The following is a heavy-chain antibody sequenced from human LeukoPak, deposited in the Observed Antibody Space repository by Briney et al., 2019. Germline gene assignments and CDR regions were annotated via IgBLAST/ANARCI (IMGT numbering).Heavy chain of an antibody. D-gene: IGHD1-26*01. CDR3: ARDISGSYSFDF. Sequence: GGSLRLSCAGSGFTFSSHGMHWVRQAPGKGLEWVAVISKDGNIQSYRDSVKGRFTVSRGNSHSPLYLQMNTLRPEDTAVYYCARDISGSYSFDFWGQGTLVTVSS. J-gene: IGHJ4*02. CDR1: GFTFSSHG. V-gene: IGHV3-30-3*01. CDR2: ISKDGNIQ.